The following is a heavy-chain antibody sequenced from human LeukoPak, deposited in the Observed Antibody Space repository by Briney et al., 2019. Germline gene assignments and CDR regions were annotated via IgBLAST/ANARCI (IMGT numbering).Heavy chain of an antibody. Sequence: GGPLRLSCAASGFTFSSYSMNWVRQAPGKGLEWVSSISSSSSYIYYADSVKGRFTISRDNAKNSLYLQMNSLRAEDTAVYYCANLPTVTTADYWGQGTLVTVSS. J-gene: IGHJ4*02. V-gene: IGHV3-21*01. CDR2: ISSSSSYI. CDR3: ANLPTVTTADY. D-gene: IGHD4-17*01. CDR1: GFTFSSYS.